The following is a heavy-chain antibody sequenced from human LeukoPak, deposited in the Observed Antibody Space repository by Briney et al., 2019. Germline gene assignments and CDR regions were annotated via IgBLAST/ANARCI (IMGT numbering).Heavy chain of an antibody. CDR3: ALWEVYAPGWFDP. Sequence: PGGSLRLSCAASGFTFSSYAMSWVRQAPGLGLEWVSAITGSGGTTYYADSVKGRFTISRDNAKNSLYLQMNSLRAEDTAVYYCALWEVYAPGWFDPWGQGTLVTVSS. D-gene: IGHD2-8*01. J-gene: IGHJ5*02. CDR2: ITGSGGTT. CDR1: GFTFSSYA. V-gene: IGHV3-23*01.